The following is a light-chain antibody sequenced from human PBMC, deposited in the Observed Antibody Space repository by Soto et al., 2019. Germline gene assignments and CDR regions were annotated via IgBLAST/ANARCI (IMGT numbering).Light chain of an antibody. CDR1: QYINTR. CDR3: HQRQSWPRT. Sequence: IVFAQVPATPSFSSGGPATPSLTASQYINTRLAWYQHRPGQAPRLLIYQTSIRAAGIPARFSASGTGTDFTLTISDVQPEDFAVYYCHQRQSWPRTFGQGTKVDIK. V-gene: IGKV3-11*01. J-gene: IGKJ1*01. CDR2: QTS.